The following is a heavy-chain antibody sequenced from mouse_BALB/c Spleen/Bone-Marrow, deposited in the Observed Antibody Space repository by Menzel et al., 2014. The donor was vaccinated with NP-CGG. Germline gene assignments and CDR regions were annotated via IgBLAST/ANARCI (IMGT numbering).Heavy chain of an antibody. CDR3: ASYYYGSSGFAY. V-gene: IGHV14-3*02. J-gene: IGHJ3*01. D-gene: IGHD1-1*01. Sequence: EVQLQQSGAVLVKPGASVKLSRTASGFNIKDTYMHWVKQRHEQGLEWIGRIDPANGNTKYDPKFQGKATITADTSSNTADLQLSSLTSEDTAVYYCASYYYGSSGFAYWGKGTLVTVSA. CDR1: GFNIKDTY. CDR2: IDPANGNT.